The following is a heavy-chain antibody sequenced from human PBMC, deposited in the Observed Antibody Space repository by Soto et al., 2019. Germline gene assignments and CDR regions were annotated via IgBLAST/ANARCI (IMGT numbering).Heavy chain of an antibody. Sequence: GGSLRLSCAASGFTFSSYAMSWVRQAPGKGLEWVSAIRGRGGSTYYADSVKGRFTISRDNSKNTLYLQMNSLRAEDTAVYYCAKEQRDGYSPALDYWGQGTLVTVSS. CDR1: GFTFSSYA. J-gene: IGHJ4*02. V-gene: IGHV3-23*01. D-gene: IGHD4-4*01. CDR3: AKEQRDGYSPALDY. CDR2: IRGRGGST.